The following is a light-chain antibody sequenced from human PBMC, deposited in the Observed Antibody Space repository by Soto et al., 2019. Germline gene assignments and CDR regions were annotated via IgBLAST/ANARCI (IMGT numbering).Light chain of an antibody. Sequence: QSVLTQPASVSGSPGQSITIFCIGTSSDVGGFNYVSWFQHYPGKAPKLMIYEVNNRPSGVSNRFSGSKSGNTASLTISGLQAEDEADYYCSSYTADSTRVFGTGTKVTVL. J-gene: IGLJ1*01. CDR3: SSYTADSTRV. CDR1: SSDVGGFNY. V-gene: IGLV2-14*01. CDR2: EVN.